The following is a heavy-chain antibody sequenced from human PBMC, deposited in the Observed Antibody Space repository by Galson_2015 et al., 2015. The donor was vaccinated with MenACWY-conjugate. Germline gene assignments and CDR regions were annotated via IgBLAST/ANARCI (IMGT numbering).Heavy chain of an antibody. J-gene: IGHJ4*02. D-gene: IGHD2-15*01. CDR3: AKDLSFLVVVVVAAASDY. CDR2: ISGSGGST. V-gene: IGHV3-23*01. Sequence: SLRLSCAASGFTFSSYAMSWVRQAPGKGLEWVSAISGSGGSTYYADSVKGRFTISRDNSKNTLYLQMNSLRAEDTAVYYCAKDLSFLVVVVVAAASDYWGQGTLVTVSS. CDR1: GFTFSSYA.